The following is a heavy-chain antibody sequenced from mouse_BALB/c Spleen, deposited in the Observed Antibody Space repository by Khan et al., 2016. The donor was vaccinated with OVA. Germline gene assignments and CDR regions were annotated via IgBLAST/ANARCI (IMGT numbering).Heavy chain of an antibody. CDR3: AREEALYYFDY. V-gene: IGHV1-76*01. CDR1: GYNFTSYW. CDR2: IYPGTDNT. Sequence: QVQLKQSGAELVRPGASVKLSCKTSGYNFTSYWIHWVKQRSGQGLEWIARIYPGTDNTYYNQKLKDKASLTADKSSSTAYLQLSSLKSEDSAVYCCAREEALYYFDYWGQGTTLTVSS. D-gene: IGHD1-1*01. J-gene: IGHJ2*01.